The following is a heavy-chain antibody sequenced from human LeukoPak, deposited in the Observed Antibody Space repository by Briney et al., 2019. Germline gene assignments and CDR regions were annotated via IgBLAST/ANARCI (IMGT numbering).Heavy chain of an antibody. Sequence: SQTLSLTCTVSGGSISSGGYYWSWIRQHPGKGLEWIGYIYYSGSTYYNPSLKSRVIISVDTSKNQFSLKLSSVTAADTAVYYCARGRYCSSTSCLYYFDFWGQGNLVIVSS. CDR3: ARGRYCSSTSCLYYFDF. V-gene: IGHV4-31*03. J-gene: IGHJ4*02. CDR2: IYYSGST. CDR1: GGSISSGGYY. D-gene: IGHD2-2*01.